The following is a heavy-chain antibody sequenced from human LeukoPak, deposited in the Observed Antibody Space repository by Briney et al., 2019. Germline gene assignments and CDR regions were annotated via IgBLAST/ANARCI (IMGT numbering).Heavy chain of an antibody. CDR1: GFTVSSNY. CDR2: ISGNGVKT. Sequence: GGSLRLSCAASGFTVSSNYMSWVRQAPGNGLEWVSAISGNGVKTYYADSVKGRFTMSRDNPKNTLYLQMNSLRAEDTAVYYCAKDRFDPWGQGTLVTVSS. V-gene: IGHV3-23*01. J-gene: IGHJ5*02. CDR3: AKDRFDP.